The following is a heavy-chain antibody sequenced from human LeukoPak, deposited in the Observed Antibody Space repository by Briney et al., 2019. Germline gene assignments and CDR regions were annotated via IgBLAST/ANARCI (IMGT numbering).Heavy chain of an antibody. V-gene: IGHV3-23*01. J-gene: IGHJ6*02. CDR3: AKDVRGYRFHYYGMDV. CDR1: GFTFSSYA. Sequence: PGGSLRLSCAASGFTFSSYAMSWVRQAPGKGLEWVSTISGSGGNTYYADSVKGRFTISRDNSKNSLDLQMNSLRAEDTAVYYCAKDVRGYRFHYYGMDVWGQGTTVTVSS. CDR2: ISGSGGNT. D-gene: IGHD5-18*01.